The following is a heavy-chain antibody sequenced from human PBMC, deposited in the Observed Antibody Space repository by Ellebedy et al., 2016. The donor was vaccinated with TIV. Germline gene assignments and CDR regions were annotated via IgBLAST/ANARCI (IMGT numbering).Heavy chain of an antibody. D-gene: IGHD3-10*01. CDR3: ARDYYGSETPLDY. CDR2: ISRSSTYR. V-gene: IGHV3-21*01. Sequence: GGSLRLSCAASGFTFSNYSMNWVRQAPGKGLEWVSSISRSSTYRNYADSVKGRFTISRDNSKNTLYLQMNSLRAEDTAVYYCARDYYGSETPLDYWGQGTLVTVSS. CDR1: GFTFSNYS. J-gene: IGHJ4*02.